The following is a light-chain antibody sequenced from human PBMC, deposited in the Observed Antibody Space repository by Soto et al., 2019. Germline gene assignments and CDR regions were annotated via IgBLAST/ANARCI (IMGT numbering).Light chain of an antibody. CDR3: QQYYRWWA. J-gene: IGKJ1*01. CDR1: QTISTN. CDR2: GAS. Sequence: EIVLTQSPVTLSVSPGERATLFCGASQTISTNLAWYQQKPGQAPRLLIYGASTRATGIPARFSGSGSGTEFTLTISRLQPDDFGVYYCQQYYRWWAFGQGTKVDIK. V-gene: IGKV3-15*01.